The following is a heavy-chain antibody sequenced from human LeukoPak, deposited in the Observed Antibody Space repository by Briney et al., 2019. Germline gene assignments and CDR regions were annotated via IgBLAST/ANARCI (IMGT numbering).Heavy chain of an antibody. Sequence: GASVKISCKASGYTFTSYGITWVRQAPGQGLEWVGWISTYNGNTNYAQKLQGRVTMTTDTSTTTAYMELRSLRSDDTAVYYCASGGGGAVDIWGQGTMVTVPS. V-gene: IGHV1-18*01. D-gene: IGHD3-10*01. J-gene: IGHJ3*02. CDR3: ASGGGGAVDI. CDR2: ISTYNGNT. CDR1: GYTFTSYG.